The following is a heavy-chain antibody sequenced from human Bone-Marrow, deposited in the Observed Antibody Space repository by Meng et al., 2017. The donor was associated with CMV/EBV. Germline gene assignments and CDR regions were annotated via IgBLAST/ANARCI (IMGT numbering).Heavy chain of an antibody. J-gene: IGHJ5*02. Sequence: ESLKISCAVYGGSFSGYYWSWIRQPPGKGLEWIGEINHSGSTNYNPSLKSRVTISVDTSKNQFSLKLSSVTAADTAVYYCARYNIVVVPAAIYNWFDPWGQGTLVTVSS. V-gene: IGHV4-34*01. D-gene: IGHD2-2*02. CDR2: INHSGST. CDR1: GGSFSGYY. CDR3: ARYNIVVVPAAIYNWFDP.